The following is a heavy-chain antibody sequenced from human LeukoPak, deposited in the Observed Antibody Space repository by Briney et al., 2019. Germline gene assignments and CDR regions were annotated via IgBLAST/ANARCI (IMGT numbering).Heavy chain of an antibody. CDR1: GFTFSTHW. V-gene: IGHV3-7*01. Sequence: PGGPLRLSCEASGFTFSTHWMSWVRPAPGKGREWVANIKQDGSEIYFVDSVKGRFTSSRDNAKNSLYLQMNSRRAEDTAMYYCARDSAGNDYWGQGTLVTVSS. D-gene: IGHD6-13*01. CDR2: IKQDGSEI. CDR3: ARDSAGNDY. J-gene: IGHJ4*02.